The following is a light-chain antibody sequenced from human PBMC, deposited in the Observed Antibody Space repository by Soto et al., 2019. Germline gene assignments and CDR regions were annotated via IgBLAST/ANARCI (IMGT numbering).Light chain of an antibody. CDR1: QSVSSY. V-gene: IGKV3-11*01. J-gene: IGKJ4*01. CDR3: QQLNSYPLT. Sequence: EIVLTQSPATLSLSPGERATLSCRASQSVSSYLAWYQQKPGQAPRLLIYDASSRATGIPDRFSGSGSGTDFTLTISSLQPEDFATYYCQQLNSYPLTFGGGTKVDIK. CDR2: DAS.